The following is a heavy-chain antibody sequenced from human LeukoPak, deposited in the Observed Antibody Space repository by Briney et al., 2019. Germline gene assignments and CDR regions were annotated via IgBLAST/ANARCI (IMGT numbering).Heavy chain of an antibody. J-gene: IGHJ4*02. Sequence: SQTLSLTCAISGDSVSSNSVVWNWIRQSPSRGLEWLGRTYYRSKWYNDYAVSVKSRITINPDTSKNQFSLQLTSVTPEDTAVYYCARGEGRGGSVAGLTLDYWGQGTLVTVSS. CDR2: TYYRSKWYN. CDR1: GDSVSSNSVV. CDR3: ARGEGRGGSVAGLTLDY. V-gene: IGHV6-1*01. D-gene: IGHD6-19*01.